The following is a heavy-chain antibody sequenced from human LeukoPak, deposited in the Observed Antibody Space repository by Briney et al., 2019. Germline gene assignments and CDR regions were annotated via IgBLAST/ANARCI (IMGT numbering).Heavy chain of an antibody. J-gene: IGHJ4*02. CDR2: IYYSGST. D-gene: IGHD2-2*01. Sequence: SETLSLTCTVSGGSISSYYWSWIRQPPGKGLEWIGYIYYSGSTNYNPSLKSRVTIPVDTSKNQFSLKLSSVTAADTAVYYCARTLDCSSTSCYRGWYDYWGQGTLVTVSS. CDR3: ARTLDCSSTSCYRGWYDY. V-gene: IGHV4-59*01. CDR1: GGSISSYY.